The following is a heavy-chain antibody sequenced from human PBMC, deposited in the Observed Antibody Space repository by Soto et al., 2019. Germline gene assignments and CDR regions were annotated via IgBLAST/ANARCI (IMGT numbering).Heavy chain of an antibody. V-gene: IGHV4-39*01. D-gene: IGHD4-4*01. J-gene: IGHJ4*02. Sequence: QLQLQESGPGLVKPSETLSLTCIVSGGSISSGSYYWGWIRQPPGKGLEWIGNIYYNWAADYNPSLKSRLTMSVDTSKNQFSLNLTSVTAADTAVYYCARTYTNYILQFDYWGQGTLFTVSS. CDR3: ARTYTNYILQFDY. CDR2: IYYNWAA. CDR1: GGSISSGSYY.